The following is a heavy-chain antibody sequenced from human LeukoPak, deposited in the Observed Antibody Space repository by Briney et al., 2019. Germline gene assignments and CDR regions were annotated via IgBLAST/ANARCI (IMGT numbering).Heavy chain of an antibody. CDR3: ARDPGNAFDI. Sequence: SQTLSLTCAISGDSVSSNSAAWNWIRRSPSRGLEWLGRTYYRSSWYHDYAVSVKSRITVNPDTSKNQFSLHLNALTPEDTAVYYCARDPGNAFDIWGQGIMVTVSS. J-gene: IGHJ3*02. V-gene: IGHV6-1*01. CDR2: TYYRSSWYH. CDR1: GDSVSSNSAA.